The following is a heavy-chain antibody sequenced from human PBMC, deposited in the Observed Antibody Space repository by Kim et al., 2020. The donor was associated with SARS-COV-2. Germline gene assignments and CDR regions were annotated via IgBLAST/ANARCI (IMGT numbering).Heavy chain of an antibody. CDR1: GGSISSSSYY. CDR2: IYYSGST. Sequence: SETLSLTCTVSGGSISSSSYYWGWIRQPPGKGLEWIGNIYYSGSTYYNPSLKSRVTISIDTSKNQFSLKLSSVTAADTAVYYCARAPYYGPRPDYWGQGTLVTVSS. D-gene: IGHD3-10*01. CDR3: ARAPYYGPRPDY. J-gene: IGHJ4*02. V-gene: IGHV4-39*01.